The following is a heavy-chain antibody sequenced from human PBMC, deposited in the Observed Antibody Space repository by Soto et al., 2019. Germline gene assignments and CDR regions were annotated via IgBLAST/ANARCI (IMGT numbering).Heavy chain of an antibody. J-gene: IGHJ5*02. D-gene: IGHD6-6*01. V-gene: IGHV4-59*01. Sequence: SETLSLTCTVSGGSISSYYWSWIRQPPGKGLEWIGYIYYSGSTNYNPSLKSRVTISVDTSKNQFSLKLSSVTAADTAVYYCARLSSSSSANWFDPWGQGTLVTVSS. CDR1: GGSISSYY. CDR2: IYYSGST. CDR3: ARLSSSSSANWFDP.